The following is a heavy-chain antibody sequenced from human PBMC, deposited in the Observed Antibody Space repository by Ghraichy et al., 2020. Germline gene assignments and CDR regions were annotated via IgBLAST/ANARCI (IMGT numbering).Heavy chain of an antibody. CDR3: ARDHRNFYGSGKRDY. CDR2: INQDGSQK. J-gene: IGHJ4*02. V-gene: IGHV3-7*01. CDR1: GFTFTTYW. Sequence: GESLNISCAASGFTFTTYWMSWFRQAPGKGLDWVANINQDGSQKYYVDSVKGRFTVSRDNPKRFLYLQMSSLRVDDTAVYYCARDHRNFYGSGKRDYWGQGILVTVSS. D-gene: IGHD3-10*01.